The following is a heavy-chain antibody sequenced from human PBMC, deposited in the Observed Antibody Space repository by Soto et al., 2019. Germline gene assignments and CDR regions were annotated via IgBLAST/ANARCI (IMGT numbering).Heavy chain of an antibody. CDR1: GGTFSSYA. CDR3: ASSVAKYYYYGMDV. V-gene: IGHV1-69*12. D-gene: IGHD5-12*01. Sequence: QVQLVQSGAEVKKPGSSVKVSCKASGGTFSSYAISWVRQAPGQGLEWMGGIIPIFGTANYAQKFQGRVTMTAHESTSTASMELSSLRSEDTAVYYCASSVAKYYYYGMDVWGQGTTVTVSS. J-gene: IGHJ6*02. CDR2: IIPIFGTA.